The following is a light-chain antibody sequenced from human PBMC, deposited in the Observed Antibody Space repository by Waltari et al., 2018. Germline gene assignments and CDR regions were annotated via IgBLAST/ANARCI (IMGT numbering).Light chain of an antibody. J-gene: IGLJ3*02. Sequence: QSVVTQPPSASETPGQRVTISCSGSGSNVGRNYVTWYQQVPGTAPNVVIYRNERRPSGVPDRFSGSNSGTSASLAISGLRSEDEADYYCAVWDDSVSGWVFGGGTKLTVL. CDR2: RNE. V-gene: IGLV1-47*01. CDR3: AVWDDSVSGWV. CDR1: GSNVGRNY.